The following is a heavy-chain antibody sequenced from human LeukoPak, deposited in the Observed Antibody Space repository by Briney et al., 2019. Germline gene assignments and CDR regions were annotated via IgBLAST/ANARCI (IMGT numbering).Heavy chain of an antibody. D-gene: IGHD5/OR15-5a*01. J-gene: IGHJ6*03. Sequence: GGSLRLSCAASGFTFSDYYMSWIRQAPGKGLEWVSYISSSGSTIYYADSVKGRFTISRDNAKNSLYPQMNSLRAEDTAVYYCARSGYSVHYYYYMDVWGKGTTVTVSS. CDR1: GFTFSDYY. V-gene: IGHV3-11*01. CDR3: ARSGYSVHYYYYMDV. CDR2: ISSSGSTI.